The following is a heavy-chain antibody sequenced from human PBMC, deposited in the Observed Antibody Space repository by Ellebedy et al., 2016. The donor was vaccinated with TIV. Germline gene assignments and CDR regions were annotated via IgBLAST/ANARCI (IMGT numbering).Heavy chain of an antibody. J-gene: IGHJ6*02. V-gene: IGHV3-7*04. D-gene: IGHD3-10*02. CDR3: ARVSVRGVVIPVYYYGMDV. CDR1: GFTFSSYG. Sequence: GESLKISXAASGFTFSSYGMHWVRQAPGKGLEWVANIKQDGSEKYYVDSVKGRFTISRDNAKNSLYLQMNSLRAEDTAVYYCARVSVRGVVIPVYYYGMDVWGQGTTVTVSS. CDR2: IKQDGSEK.